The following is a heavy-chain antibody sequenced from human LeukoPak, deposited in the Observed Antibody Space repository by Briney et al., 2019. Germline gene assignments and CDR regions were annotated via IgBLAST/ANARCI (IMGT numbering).Heavy chain of an antibody. V-gene: IGHV3-30*04. J-gene: IGHJ4*02. Sequence: GGSLRLSCAASGFTFSSYPIHWVRQAPGKGLEWVAVISYDGSNKYYADSVKGRFTISRDNSKNTLYPQMNSLRAEDTAVYYCARGRGSHSFDYWGQGTLVTISS. CDR1: GFTFSSYP. D-gene: IGHD1-26*01. CDR3: ARGRGSHSFDY. CDR2: ISYDGSNK.